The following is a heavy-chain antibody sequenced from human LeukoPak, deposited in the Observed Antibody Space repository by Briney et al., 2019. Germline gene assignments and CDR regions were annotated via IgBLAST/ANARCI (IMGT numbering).Heavy chain of an antibody. CDR3: ARHGDGSGSYSPYYYYYGMDV. CDR2: IDPSDSYT. D-gene: IGHD3-10*01. CDR1: GYSFTSYW. Sequence: GESLRISCKGSGYSFTSYWISWVRQMPGKGLEWMGRIDPSDSYTNYSPSFQGHVTISADKSISTAYLQWSRLKASDTAMYYCARHGDGSGSYSPYYYYYGMDVWGKGTTVTVSS. V-gene: IGHV5-10-1*01. J-gene: IGHJ6*04.